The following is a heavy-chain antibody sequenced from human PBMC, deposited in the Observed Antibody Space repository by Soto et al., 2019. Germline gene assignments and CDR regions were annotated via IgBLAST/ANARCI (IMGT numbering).Heavy chain of an antibody. Sequence: QVQLVQSGAEVKKPGSSVKVSCKASGGTFSSYAISWVRQAPGQGLAWMGGIIPIFGTANYAQKFQGRVTITADKSTSTAYMELSSLRSEDTAVYYWARASQQWLGYYYYGMDVWGQGTTVTVSS. CDR2: IIPIFGTA. D-gene: IGHD6-19*01. CDR3: ARASQQWLGYYYYGMDV. CDR1: GGTFSSYA. J-gene: IGHJ6*02. V-gene: IGHV1-69*06.